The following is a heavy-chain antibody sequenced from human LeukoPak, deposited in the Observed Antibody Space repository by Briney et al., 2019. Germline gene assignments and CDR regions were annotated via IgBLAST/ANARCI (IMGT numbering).Heavy chain of an antibody. CDR1: GFTFSNYW. CDR2: IKQDESEK. CDR3: VSLSHDGSGYCQD. J-gene: IGHJ4*02. Sequence: PGGSLRLSCAASGFTFSNYWMSWVRQPPGKGLEWVANIKQDESEKYYVDSVEGRFTVSRDNARNSLYLYMSSLRAEDTAVYYCVSLSHDGSGYCQDWGQGTLVTVSS. V-gene: IGHV3-7*05. D-gene: IGHD3-22*01.